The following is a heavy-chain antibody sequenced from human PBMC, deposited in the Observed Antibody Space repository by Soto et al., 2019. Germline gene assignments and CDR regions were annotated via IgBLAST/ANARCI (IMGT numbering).Heavy chain of an antibody. CDR3: ATAGGGITTIAVEPDSAFDI. CDR1: GFTFSSYW. V-gene: IGHV3-7*03. CDR2: IKQDGSEK. Sequence: GGSLRLSCAASGFTFSSYWMSWVRQAPGKGLEWVANIKQDGSEKYYVDSVKGRFTISRDNAKNSLYLQMNSLRAEDTAVYYCATAGGGITTIAVEPDSAFDIWGQGTMVTVSS. D-gene: IGHD3-22*01. J-gene: IGHJ3*02.